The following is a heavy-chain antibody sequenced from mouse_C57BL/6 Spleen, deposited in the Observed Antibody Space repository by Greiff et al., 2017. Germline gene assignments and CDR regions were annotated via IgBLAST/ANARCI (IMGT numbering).Heavy chain of an antibody. CDR2: ISYSGST. Sequence: EVKLMESGPGLAKPSQTLSLTCSVTGYSITSDYWNWIRKFPGNKLEYMGYISYSGSTYYNPSLKRRLSITRDTSKNQYYLQLNSVTTEDTATYYCARNYGSRDWYFDVWGTGTTVTVSS. V-gene: IGHV3-8*01. CDR3: ARNYGSRDWYFDV. J-gene: IGHJ1*03. D-gene: IGHD1-1*01. CDR1: GYSITSDY.